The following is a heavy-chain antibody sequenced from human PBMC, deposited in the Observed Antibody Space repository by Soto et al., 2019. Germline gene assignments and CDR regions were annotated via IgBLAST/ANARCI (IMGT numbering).Heavy chain of an antibody. D-gene: IGHD5-12*01. Sequence: QPGGSLRLSCVASGFTFSGHSMNWVRQAPGKGLEWVSYISSSSSTIYYADSVKGRFTISRDNAKNSLYLQMNSLRAEDTALYYCARPVATNIDYWGQGTLVTVSA. J-gene: IGHJ4*02. CDR3: ARPVATNIDY. CDR1: GFTFSGHS. CDR2: ISSSSSTI. V-gene: IGHV3-48*01.